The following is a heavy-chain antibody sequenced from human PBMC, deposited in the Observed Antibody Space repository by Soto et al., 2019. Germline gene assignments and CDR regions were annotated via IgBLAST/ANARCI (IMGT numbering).Heavy chain of an antibody. J-gene: IGHJ4*02. CDR1: GFTFSNNW. CDR2: INSDGGST. V-gene: IGHV3-74*01. Sequence: PGGSLRLSCAASGFTFSNNWMHWARQAPGKGPVWVSRINSDGGSTYYADSVKGRFTISRDNAKNTLYLQMNSLRAEDTAVYYCGRDLRDWDSGSYSYDYWGQGTLVTVSS. CDR3: GRDLRDWDSGSYSYDY. D-gene: IGHD1-26*01.